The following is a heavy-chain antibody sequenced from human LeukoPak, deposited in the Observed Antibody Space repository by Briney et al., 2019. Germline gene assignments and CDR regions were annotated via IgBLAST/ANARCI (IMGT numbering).Heavy chain of an antibody. V-gene: IGHV4-4*07. D-gene: IGHD3-10*01. CDR1: GGSISSYY. CDR3: AREGLTMVRGVIISNWFDP. Sequence: SETLSLTCTVSGGSISSYYWSWIRQPAGKGLEWIGRIYTSGNTNYNPSLKSRVTMSVDTSKNQFSLKLSSVTAADTAVYYCAREGLTMVRGVIISNWFDPWGQGTLVTVSS. CDR2: IYTSGNT. J-gene: IGHJ5*02.